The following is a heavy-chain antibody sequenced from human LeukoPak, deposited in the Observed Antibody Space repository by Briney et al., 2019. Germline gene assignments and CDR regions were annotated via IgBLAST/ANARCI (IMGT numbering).Heavy chain of an antibody. J-gene: IGHJ3*02. CDR3: ARGPYGDIDAFDI. D-gene: IGHD4-17*01. CDR1: GFTFSSYA. CDR2: ISYDGSNK. Sequence: GGSLRLSCAASGFTFSSYAMHWVRRAPGKGLEWVAVISYDGSNKYYADSVKGRFTISRDNSKNTLYLQMNSLRAEDTAVYYCARGPYGDIDAFDIWGQGTTVTVSS. V-gene: IGHV3-30*04.